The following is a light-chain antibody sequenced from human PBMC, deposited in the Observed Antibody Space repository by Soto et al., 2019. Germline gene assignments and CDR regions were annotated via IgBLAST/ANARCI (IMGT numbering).Light chain of an antibody. CDR3: QQRFTWPLT. CDR1: QSVSRC. CDR2: RVS. J-gene: IGKJ4*01. Sequence: ETVLTQSPATLSLSPGDSATLSCRASQSVSRCFAWYQQKPCQAPRLLFYRVSNRAAGVPPRFSASGSGTDFTPSISSLEPEVFAVYYSQQRFTWPLTFGGGTKVEIK. V-gene: IGKV3-11*01.